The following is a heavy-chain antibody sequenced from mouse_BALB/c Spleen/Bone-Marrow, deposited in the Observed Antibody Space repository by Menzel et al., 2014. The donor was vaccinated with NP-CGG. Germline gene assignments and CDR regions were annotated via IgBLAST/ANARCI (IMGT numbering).Heavy chain of an antibody. CDR2: IDPANGNT. J-gene: IGHJ3*01. CDR1: GFNIEDTY. Sequence: VQLQQSGAELVKPGASVKLSCTASGFNIEDTYMHWVKQRPEQGLEWIGRIDPANGNTKYDPKFQGKATITADTSSNTAYLQLSSLTSEDTAVYYCARRGDGYYAWFAYWGQGTLVTVSA. CDR3: ARRGDGYYAWFAY. V-gene: IGHV14-3*02. D-gene: IGHD2-3*01.